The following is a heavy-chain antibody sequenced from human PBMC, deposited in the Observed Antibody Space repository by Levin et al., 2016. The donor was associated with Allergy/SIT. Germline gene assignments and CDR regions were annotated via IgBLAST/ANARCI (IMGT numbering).Heavy chain of an antibody. D-gene: IGHD6-19*01. CDR3: ARVAPSSGFDY. V-gene: IGHV4-59*01. J-gene: IGHJ4*02. Sequence: WIRQPPGKGLEWIGYIYYSGSTNYNPSLKSRVTISVDTSKNQFSLKLSSVTAADTAVYYCARVAPSSGFDYWGQGTLVTVSS. CDR2: IYYSGST.